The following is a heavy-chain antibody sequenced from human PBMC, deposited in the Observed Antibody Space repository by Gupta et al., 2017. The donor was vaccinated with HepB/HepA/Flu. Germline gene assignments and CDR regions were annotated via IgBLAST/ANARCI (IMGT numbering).Heavy chain of an antibody. CDR3: SAHFDWSRRVEDY. D-gene: IGHD3-9*01. J-gene: IGHJ4*02. V-gene: IGHV1-69*06. CDR2: IIPIFGTA. CDR1: GDTFSSYA. Sequence: VQLVKSGAQVKKTGSSLKVSCKASGDTFSSYAISWVRQAPGQGLEWMGGIIPIFGTANYAQKFQGRVTITADKSTSTAYMELSSLRSEDTAVYYCSAHFDWSRRVEDYWGQGTLVTVSS.